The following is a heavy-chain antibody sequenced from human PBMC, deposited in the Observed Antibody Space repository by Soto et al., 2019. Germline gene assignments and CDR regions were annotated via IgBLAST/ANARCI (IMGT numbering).Heavy chain of an antibody. J-gene: IGHJ6*02. D-gene: IGHD6-13*01. CDR1: GFTFSSYS. CDR2: ISSSSSYI. Sequence: EVQLVESGGGLVKPGGSLRLSCAASGFTFSSYSMNWVRQAPGKGLEWVSSISSSSSYIYYADSVKGRFTISRDNAKNSLYLQMNSLRAEDAAVYYCARVAAVYGMDVWGQGTTVTVSS. V-gene: IGHV3-21*01. CDR3: ARVAAVYGMDV.